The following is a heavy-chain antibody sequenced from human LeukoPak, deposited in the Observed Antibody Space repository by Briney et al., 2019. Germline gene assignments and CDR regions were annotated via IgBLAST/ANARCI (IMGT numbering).Heavy chain of an antibody. CDR2: IYPGDSDT. J-gene: IGHJ4*02. CDR1: GYIFTNYW. D-gene: IGHD6-13*01. V-gene: IGHV5-51*01. Sequence: GESLKISCKGSGYIFTNYWIGWVRQMPGKGLEWMGIIYPGDSDTRYSPSFQGQVTISADKSISTAYLQWSSLKASDTAMYYCARPIAAAGTDLGYWGQGTLVTVSS. CDR3: ARPIAAAGTDLGY.